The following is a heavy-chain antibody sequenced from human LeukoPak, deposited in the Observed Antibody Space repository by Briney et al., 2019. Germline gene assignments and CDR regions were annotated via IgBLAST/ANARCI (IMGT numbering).Heavy chain of an antibody. J-gene: IGHJ3*02. CDR1: GFTFSSYS. Sequence: GGSLRLSCAASGFTFSSYSMNWVRQAPGKGLEWVSSISSSSSYIYYADSVKGRFTISRDNAKNSLYLQMNSLRAEDTAVYYCAKVDTAMGSLDAVDIWGQGTMVTVSS. CDR3: AKVDTAMGSLDAVDI. V-gene: IGHV3-21*01. CDR2: ISSSSSYI. D-gene: IGHD5-18*01.